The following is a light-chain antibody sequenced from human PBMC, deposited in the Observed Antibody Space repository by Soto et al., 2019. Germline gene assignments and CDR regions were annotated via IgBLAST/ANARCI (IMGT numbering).Light chain of an antibody. V-gene: IGKV3-15*01. CDR2: GAS. Sequence: EIVLTQSPATLSLSPGERATLSCRASQSVDSSYLAWYHQRPGQAPRLLIYGASNRATGIPDRFSGSGSGTEFTLTISSLQSEDFAVYYCQQYHNWPWTFGQGTEVEIK. CDR3: QQYHNWPWT. CDR1: QSVDSSY. J-gene: IGKJ1*01.